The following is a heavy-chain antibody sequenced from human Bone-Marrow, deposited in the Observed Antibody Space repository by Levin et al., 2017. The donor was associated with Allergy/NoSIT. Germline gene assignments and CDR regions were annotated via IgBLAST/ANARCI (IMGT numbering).Heavy chain of an antibody. V-gene: IGHV4-30-4*01. J-gene: IGHJ5*02. CDR3: ARVQRTVTGITPWFDP. CDR2: IAYSGNT. D-gene: IGHD1-7*01. CDR1: GGTFNSGEYH. Sequence: SETLSLTCTVSGGTFNSGEYHWSWIRQPPGKGLECIGYIAYSGNTYYNPSLKSRILLSVDTSKNQFSLKVSSVTAADTAVYYCARVQRTVTGITPWFDPWGQGTLVIVSS.